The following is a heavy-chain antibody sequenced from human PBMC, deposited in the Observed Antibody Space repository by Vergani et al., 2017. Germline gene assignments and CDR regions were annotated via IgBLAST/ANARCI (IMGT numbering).Heavy chain of an antibody. D-gene: IGHD6-13*01. CDR2: IIPIFGTA. CDR3: ARGRKGESYYSSSWYYFDY. CDR1: GGTFSSYA. Sequence: QVQLVQSGAEVKKPGSSVKVSCKASGGTFSSYAISWVRQAPGQGLEWMGGIIPIFGTANYAQKFQGRVTITAYESTSTAYMELSSLRSEDTAVYYCARGRKGESYYSSSWYYFDYWGQGTLVTVSS. V-gene: IGHV1-69*01. J-gene: IGHJ4*02.